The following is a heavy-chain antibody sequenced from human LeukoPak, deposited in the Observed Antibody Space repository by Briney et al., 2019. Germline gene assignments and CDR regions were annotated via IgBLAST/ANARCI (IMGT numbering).Heavy chain of an antibody. Sequence: GGSLRLSCAASGFTFDDYTMPWVRQAPGKGLEWVSLISWDGGSTYYADSVKGRFTISRDNSKNSLYLQMNSLRTEDTALYYCAKGDRWELPDFDYWGQGTLVTVSS. CDR2: ISWDGGST. D-gene: IGHD1-26*01. J-gene: IGHJ4*02. V-gene: IGHV3-43*01. CDR3: AKGDRWELPDFDY. CDR1: GFTFDDYT.